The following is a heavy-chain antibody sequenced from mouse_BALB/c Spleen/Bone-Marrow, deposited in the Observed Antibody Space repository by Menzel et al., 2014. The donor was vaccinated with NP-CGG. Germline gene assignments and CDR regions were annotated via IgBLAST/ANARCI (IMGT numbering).Heavy chain of an antibody. J-gene: IGHJ4*01. CDR2: IDPANGFA. V-gene: IGHV14-3*02. CDR1: GFNIKDTY. Sequence: VQLQQSGAELVKPGASVKLSCTASGFNIKDTYIHWVNQRPEQGLEWIGRIDPANGFAKYDPKFQGKATITADTSSNTAYLHLSNLTSEDTAVYYCARAYYGNYPYVMDYWGQGTSVTVSS. D-gene: IGHD2-10*01. CDR3: ARAYYGNYPYVMDY.